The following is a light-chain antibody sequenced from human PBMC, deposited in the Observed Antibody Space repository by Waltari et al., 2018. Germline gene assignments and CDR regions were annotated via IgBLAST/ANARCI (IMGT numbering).Light chain of an antibody. CDR1: SSDVGGYNY. Sequence: QSALTQPRSVSGSPGQSVTIPCTGTSSDVGGYNYVSWYQQHPGKAPKFMIYDVNKLPSGVPDRCSGSKSGNTASLTISGLQAEDEADYYCCSYAGSYTFVFGGGAKLTVL. J-gene: IGLJ2*01. CDR2: DVN. V-gene: IGLV2-11*01. CDR3: CSYAGSYTFV.